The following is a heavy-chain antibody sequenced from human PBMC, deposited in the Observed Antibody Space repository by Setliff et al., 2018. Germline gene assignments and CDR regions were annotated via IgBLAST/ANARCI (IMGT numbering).Heavy chain of an antibody. CDR1: GGSFSGYY. CDR3: ARLPPLHTPMALTFDY. CDR2: MYYSGDT. J-gene: IGHJ4*02. V-gene: IGHV4-59*08. Sequence: PETLSLTCAVYGGSFSGYYWSWIRQPPGKGLEWIGYMYYSGDTNYNPSLKSRVTISVDTSKNQFSLELRSVTAADTAVYYCARLPPLHTPMALTFDYWGQGILVTVSS. D-gene: IGHD5-18*01.